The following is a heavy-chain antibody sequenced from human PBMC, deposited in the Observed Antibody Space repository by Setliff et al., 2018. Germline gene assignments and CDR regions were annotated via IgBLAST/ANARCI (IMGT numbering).Heavy chain of an antibody. V-gene: IGHV1-69*13. CDR2: IIPMFGT. Sequence: SVKGSCKASGGTLSSYVISWVREAPGQGLEWMGGIIPMFGTNYAQEFQGRVTITADESRCTAYMELSSLGSEDTAVYYCAGGQPLVRKYYYFMEVWGKGTTVTVSS. CDR3: AGGQPLVRKYYYFMEV. J-gene: IGHJ6*03. D-gene: IGHD3-10*01. CDR1: GGTLSSYV.